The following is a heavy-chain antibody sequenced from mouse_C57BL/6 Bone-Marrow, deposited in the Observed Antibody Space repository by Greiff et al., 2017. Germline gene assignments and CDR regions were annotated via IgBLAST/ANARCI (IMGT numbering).Heavy chain of an antibody. Sequence: QVQLQQPGAELVMPGASVKLSCKASGYTFTSYWMHWVKQRPGQGLEWLGEIDPSDSYTNSNQTFKGKSTLTVDKSSSTAYMQLSSRTSEDSAVYYGAREVYYGYFFDYWGQGTTLTVSS. CDR2: IDPSDSYT. V-gene: IGHV1-69*01. CDR3: AREVYYGYFFDY. D-gene: IGHD2-1*01. CDR1: GYTFTSYW. J-gene: IGHJ2*01.